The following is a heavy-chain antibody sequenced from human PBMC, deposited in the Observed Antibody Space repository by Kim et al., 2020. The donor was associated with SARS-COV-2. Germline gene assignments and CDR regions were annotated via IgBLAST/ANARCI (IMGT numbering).Heavy chain of an antibody. V-gene: IGHV1-18*01. D-gene: IGHD1-26*01. J-gene: IGHJ4*02. CDR2: ISAYNGNT. Sequence: ASVKVSCKTSGFRSNGYGISWVRQAPGQGPEWMGWISAYNGNTKLAQDFQDRVTLTTDISTNTAYMELRGLRSGDTAVYYCARDNYGGNYGYFDHWGQGTLISVSS. CDR3: ARDNYGGNYGYFDH. CDR1: GFRSNGYG.